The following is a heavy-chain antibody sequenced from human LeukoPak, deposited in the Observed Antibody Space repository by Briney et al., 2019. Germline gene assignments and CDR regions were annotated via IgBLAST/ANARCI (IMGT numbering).Heavy chain of an antibody. D-gene: IGHD2-2*01. Sequence: SETLSLTCAVYGGSFSGYYWSWIRQPPGKGLEWLGEINHSGSTNYNPSLKSRVTISVDTSKNQFSLKLSSVTAADTVVYYCARAVPAATPTTITDYMDVWGKGTTVTVSS. V-gene: IGHV4-34*01. CDR3: ARAVPAATPTTITDYMDV. J-gene: IGHJ6*03. CDR1: GGSFSGYY. CDR2: INHSGST.